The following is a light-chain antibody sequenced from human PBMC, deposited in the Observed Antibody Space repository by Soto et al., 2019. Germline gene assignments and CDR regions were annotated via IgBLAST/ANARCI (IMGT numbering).Light chain of an antibody. Sequence: ALTQPVSVPGPPHQADPISSTCSGSDVGGYQYVSRYQQHTGKAPKLMIYDVSNQTSGVSNRFSGSKSGNTASLTISGLQAEDEADYSCCSFAGSYTYVFGTGTKVTVL. CDR2: DVS. CDR1: GSDVGGYQY. J-gene: IGLJ1*01. CDR3: CSFAGSYTYV. V-gene: IGLV2-11*01.